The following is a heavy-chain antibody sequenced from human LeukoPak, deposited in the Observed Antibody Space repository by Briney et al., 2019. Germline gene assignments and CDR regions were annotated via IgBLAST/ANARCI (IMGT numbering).Heavy chain of an antibody. J-gene: IGHJ4*02. CDR2: VYYSGST. V-gene: IGHV4-59*11. CDR3: ARGVRL. Sequence: SETLSLTCTVSGASIGSHCYNWVRQPPEKGLEWIGCVYYSGSTNYNPSLKSRSVDTSKNQFSLNLNSVTAADTAVYYCARGVRLWSQGTLVTVSS. D-gene: IGHD3-10*01. CDR1: GASIGSHC.